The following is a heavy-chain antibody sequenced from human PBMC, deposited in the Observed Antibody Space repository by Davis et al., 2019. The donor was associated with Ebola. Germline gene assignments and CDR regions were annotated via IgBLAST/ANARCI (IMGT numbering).Heavy chain of an antibody. CDR2: IGTAGDT. J-gene: IGHJ4*02. V-gene: IGHV3-13*01. D-gene: IGHD3-3*01. CDR3: ARDTENTIFGVVMEGPFDY. Sequence: GESLKISCAASGFTFSSYDMHWVRQATGKGLEWVSAIGTAGDTYYPGSVKGRFTISRENAKNSLYLQMNSLRAGDTAVYYCARDTENTIFGVVMEGPFDYWGQGTLVTVSS. CDR1: GFTFSSYD.